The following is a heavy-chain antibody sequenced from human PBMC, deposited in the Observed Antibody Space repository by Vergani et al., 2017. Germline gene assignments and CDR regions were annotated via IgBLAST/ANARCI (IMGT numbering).Heavy chain of an antibody. J-gene: IGHJ4*02. CDR3: ARDLGYYYDSSGYYPDY. D-gene: IGHD3-22*01. Sequence: EVQLVESGGGLVKPGGSLRLSCAASGFTFSSYSMNWVRQAPGKGLEWVSSISSSSSYIYYADSVKGRFTISRDNAKNSLYLQMNSLRAEDTAVYYCARDLGYYYDSSGYYPDYWGQGTLVTVSS. V-gene: IGHV3-21*01. CDR1: GFTFSSYS. CDR2: ISSSSSYI.